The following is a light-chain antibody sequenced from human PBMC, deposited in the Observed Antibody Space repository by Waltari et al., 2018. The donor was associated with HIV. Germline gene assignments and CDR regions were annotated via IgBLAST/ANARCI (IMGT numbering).Light chain of an antibody. CDR2: RNN. V-gene: IGLV1-47*01. J-gene: IGLJ3*02. Sequence: QSVLTQPPSASGTPGPGGTVACSGTHSNIGSDFVYGYSRLPGTAPKLLIYRNNLRPSGVPDRFSGSKSGTSASLAISGLRSEDEADYYCAAWDDTMNGWGFGGGTKLTVL. CDR1: HSNIGSDF. CDR3: AAWDDTMNGWG.